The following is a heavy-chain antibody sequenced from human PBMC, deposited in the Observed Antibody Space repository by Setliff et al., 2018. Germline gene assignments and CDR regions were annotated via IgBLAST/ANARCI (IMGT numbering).Heavy chain of an antibody. V-gene: IGHV4-39*07. CDR3: ARGYYNFLSGYYTPYYFDY. Sequence: SETLSLTCTVSGGSISSGSYYWTWIRQHPGKGLEWIGSIYYSGSTYYNPSLTSRVTMSVDTSKNQFSLKLSSVTAADTAVYFCARGYYNFLSGYYTPYYFDYWGQGTLVT. D-gene: IGHD3-3*01. CDR2: IYYSGST. J-gene: IGHJ4*02. CDR1: GGSISSGSYY.